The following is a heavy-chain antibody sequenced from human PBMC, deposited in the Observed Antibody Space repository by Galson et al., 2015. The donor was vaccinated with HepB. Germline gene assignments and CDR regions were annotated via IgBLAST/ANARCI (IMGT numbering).Heavy chain of an antibody. D-gene: IGHD2-15*01. J-gene: IGHJ4*02. CDR1: GFTFSNYA. CDR3: AIPPSGGNSVD. V-gene: IGHV3-23*01. CDR2: IRGSGDST. Sequence: SLRLSCAASGFTFSNYAMSWVRQAPGKGLEWVSVIRGSGDSTYYADPVKGRFTISRDSSKNTLYLQMNSLRAEDTAVYYCAIPPSGGNSVDWGQGTLVTVSS.